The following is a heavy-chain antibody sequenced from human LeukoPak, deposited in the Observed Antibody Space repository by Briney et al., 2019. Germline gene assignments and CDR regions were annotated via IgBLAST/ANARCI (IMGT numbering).Heavy chain of an antibody. J-gene: IGHJ4*02. CDR1: GFTVSSYE. D-gene: IGHD2-2*01. CDR3: AVVVPAATLDY. Sequence: GGSLRLSCAASGFTVSSYEMNWVRQAPGKGLEWVSYISSSGNTIYYVDSVKGRFTISRDNDKKSLYLQMNSLRAEDTAVYYCAVVVPAATLDYWGQGTLVTVSS. CDR2: ISSSGNTI. V-gene: IGHV3-48*03.